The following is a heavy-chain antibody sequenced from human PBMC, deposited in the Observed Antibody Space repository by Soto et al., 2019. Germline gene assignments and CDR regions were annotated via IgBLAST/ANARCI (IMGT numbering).Heavy chain of an antibody. CDR3: ARGVWCNSAYFDL. Sequence: QHQLQESGSGLVKPSQTLSLTCAVSGVYIGSVDSSWSWIRQPPGKALEWIGYIYQNGNTYYSPSLMSRVTISADRSKHLFSLSLNSVPAADTAVYYCARGVWCNSAYFDLLGQGTLVTVSS. D-gene: IGHD2-8*01. CDR1: GVYIGSVDSS. CDR2: IYQNGNT. V-gene: IGHV4-30-2*01. J-gene: IGHJ4*02.